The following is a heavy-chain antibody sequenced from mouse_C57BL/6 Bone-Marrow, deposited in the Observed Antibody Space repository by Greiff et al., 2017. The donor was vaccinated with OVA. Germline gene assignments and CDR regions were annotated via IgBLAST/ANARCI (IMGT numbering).Heavy chain of an antibody. V-gene: IGHV1-72*01. CDR2: IDPNSGGT. CDR3: ARCGTTVVAPFDY. CDR1: GYTFTSYW. D-gene: IGHD1-1*01. J-gene: IGHJ2*01. Sequence: QVQLQQSGAELLKPGASVKLSCKATGYTFTSYWMHWVKQRPGRGLEWIGRIDPNSGGTKYNEKFKSKATLTVDKPSSTAYMQLSSLTSEDSAVYYCARCGTTVVAPFDYWGQGTTLTVSS.